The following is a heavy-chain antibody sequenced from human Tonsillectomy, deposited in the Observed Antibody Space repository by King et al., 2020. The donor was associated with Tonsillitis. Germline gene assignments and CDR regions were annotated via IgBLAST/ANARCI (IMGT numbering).Heavy chain of an antibody. CDR3: ARVYNYYYYMDV. CDR1: GFTFSSYE. J-gene: IGHJ6*03. Sequence: VQLVESGGGLVQPGGSLRLSCAASGFTFSSYEMIWVRQAPGKGLEWVSYISSSGFTIYYADSVKGRFTISRDNAKNSLYLQMNSLRAEDTAVYYCARVYNYYYYMDVWGKGTTVTVSS. V-gene: IGHV3-48*03. CDR2: ISSSGFTI.